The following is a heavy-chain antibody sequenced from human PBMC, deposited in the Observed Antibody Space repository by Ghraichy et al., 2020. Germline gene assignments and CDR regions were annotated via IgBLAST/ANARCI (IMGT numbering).Heavy chain of an antibody. CDR1: GFTFTTNA. J-gene: IGHJ2*01. V-gene: IGHV3-23*01. CDR3: AKDPLGYSSSWRYWHFDL. CDR2: ITESGIST. D-gene: IGHD6-13*01. Sequence: LSLTCAASGFTFTTNAMSWVRQAPGKGLEWVSGITESGISTYYAASVNGRFTISGDNSKNTLYLQMNSLRAEDTAVYYCAKDPLGYSSSWRYWHFDLWGRGTLVTVSS.